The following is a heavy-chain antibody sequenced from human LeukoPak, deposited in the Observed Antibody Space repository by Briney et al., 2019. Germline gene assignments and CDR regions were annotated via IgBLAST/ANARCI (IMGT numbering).Heavy chain of an antibody. D-gene: IGHD3-16*01. J-gene: IGHJ3*02. V-gene: IGHV3-48*03. Sequence: GGSLRLSCAASGFTFSSYEMNWVRQAPGKGLEWVSYISSSGSTIYYADSVKGRFTISRDNAKNSLYLQMNSLRAEDTAVYYCARLRLTFRGDAFDIWGQGTMVTVSS. CDR3: ARLRLTFRGDAFDI. CDR2: ISSSGSTI. CDR1: GFTFSSYE.